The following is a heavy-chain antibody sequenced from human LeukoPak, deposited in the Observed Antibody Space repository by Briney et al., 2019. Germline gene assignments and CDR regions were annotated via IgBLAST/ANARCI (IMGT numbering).Heavy chain of an antibody. CDR2: IYSGGST. D-gene: IGHD2-15*01. CDR3: AKEGAAVMGYFDY. J-gene: IGHJ4*02. V-gene: IGHV3-53*01. CDR1: GFTVSSNY. Sequence: GGSLRLSCATSGFTVSSNYMSWVRQAPGKGLEWVSVIYSGGSTYYADSVKGRFTISRDISKNTLYLQMDSLRGEDTAVYYCAKEGAAVMGYFDYWGQGALVIVSS.